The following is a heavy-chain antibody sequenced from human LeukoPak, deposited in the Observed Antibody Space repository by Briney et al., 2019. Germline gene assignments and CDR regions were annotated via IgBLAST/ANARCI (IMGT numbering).Heavy chain of an antibody. Sequence: PSETLSLTCTVSGGSISSSSYYWDWIRQPPGRGLEWIVSIYYGGSTYYNPSLKSRLTISVDTSKNQFSLKLSSVTAAATAVYYCARRGSSIIVTGGAFDIWGQGTMVTVSS. J-gene: IGHJ3*02. CDR3: ARRGSSIIVTGGAFDI. CDR1: GGSISSSSYY. D-gene: IGHD1-20*01. CDR2: IYYGGST. V-gene: IGHV4-39*01.